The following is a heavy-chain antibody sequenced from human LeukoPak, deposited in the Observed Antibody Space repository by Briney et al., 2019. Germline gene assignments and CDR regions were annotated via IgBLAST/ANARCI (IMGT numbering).Heavy chain of an antibody. J-gene: IGHJ4*02. D-gene: IGHD1-26*01. CDR3: ARQAGSVGDY. CDR2: IDPSDSYT. Sequence: GESLKISCKGSRYSFTTYWISWVRQMPGKGLEWMGRIDPSDSYTNYSPSFQGHVTISTDKSISTTYLQWSSLKASDTAMYYCARQAGSVGDYWGQGTLVTVSS. V-gene: IGHV5-10-1*01. CDR1: RYSFTTYW.